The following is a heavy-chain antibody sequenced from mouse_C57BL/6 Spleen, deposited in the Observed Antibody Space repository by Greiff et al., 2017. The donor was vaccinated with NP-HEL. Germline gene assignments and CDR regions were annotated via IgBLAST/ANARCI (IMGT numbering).Heavy chain of an antibody. CDR2: ISSGSSTI. Sequence: DVHLVESGGGLVKPGGSLKLSCAASGFTFSDYGMHWVRQAPEKGLEWVAYISSGSSTIYYADTVKGRFTISRDNAKNTLFLQMTSLRSEDTAMYYCARPVYAYAMDYWGQGTSVTVSS. CDR3: ARPVYAYAMDY. D-gene: IGHD2-12*01. CDR1: GFTFSDYG. V-gene: IGHV5-17*01. J-gene: IGHJ4*01.